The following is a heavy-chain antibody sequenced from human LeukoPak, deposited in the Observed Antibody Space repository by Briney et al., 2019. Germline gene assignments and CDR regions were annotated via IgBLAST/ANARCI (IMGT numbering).Heavy chain of an antibody. CDR2: IYPGGSDT. D-gene: IGHD1-26*01. J-gene: IGHJ3*02. Sequence: GESLKISCKGSGYSFTRYWIAWVRQMPGKGLEWMGIIYPGGSDTRYSPSFQGQVIISADKSISTAYLQWKSLKASDTAMYYCARLMSPVSIVVPDAFDIWGQGTMVTVSS. CDR3: ARLMSPVSIVVPDAFDI. V-gene: IGHV5-51*01. CDR1: GYSFTRYW.